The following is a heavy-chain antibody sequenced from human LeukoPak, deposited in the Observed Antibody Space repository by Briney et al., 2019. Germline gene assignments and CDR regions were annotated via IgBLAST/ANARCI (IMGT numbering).Heavy chain of an antibody. CDR2: IYYSGGA. CDR3: ARRYYSGPFDY. CDR1: GASISTNNYY. Sequence: SQTLSLTCTVSGASISTNNYYWVWIRQPPGKGLEWIGSIYYSGGAYYNPSLKSRVTISVDTAKNQFSLRLTSVTAADTAVYFCARRYYSGPFDYWGQGTLLTASS. J-gene: IGHJ4*02. V-gene: IGHV4-39*01. D-gene: IGHD2-15*01.